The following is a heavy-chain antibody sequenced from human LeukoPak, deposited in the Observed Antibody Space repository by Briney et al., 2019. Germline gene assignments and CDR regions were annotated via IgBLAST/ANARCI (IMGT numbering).Heavy chain of an antibody. D-gene: IGHD4-11*01. V-gene: IGHV3-66*01. CDR1: GFTVSSNY. CDR3: ARDWYNNSDAFDI. J-gene: IGHJ3*02. CDR2: IYSGGST. Sequence: GGSLRLSCAASGFTVSSNYMSWVRQAPGKGLEWVSVIYSGGSTYYADSVKGRFTISRDNSKNTLYLQIHSLRAEDTAVYYCARDWYNNSDAFDIWGQGTMVTVSS.